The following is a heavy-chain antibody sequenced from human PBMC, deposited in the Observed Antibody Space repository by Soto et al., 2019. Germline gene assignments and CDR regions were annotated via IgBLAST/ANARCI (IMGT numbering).Heavy chain of an antibody. Sequence: QVHLVESGGGVVQPGRSLRLSCAASGFIFSTYAMHWVRQAPGKGLEWVAVISYDGYFKYYADSVKGRFTISRENSKNMLYLQMNSLGAEDTAVYYCVRVQSQGADTNYRGSHYYGMDVWGQGTTVTVSS. D-gene: IGHD4-4*01. V-gene: IGHV3-30*04. CDR2: ISYDGYFK. J-gene: IGHJ6*02. CDR1: GFIFSTYA. CDR3: VRVQSQGADTNYRGSHYYGMDV.